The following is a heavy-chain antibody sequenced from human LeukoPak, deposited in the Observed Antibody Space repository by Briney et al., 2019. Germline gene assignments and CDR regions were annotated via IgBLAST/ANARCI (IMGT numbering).Heavy chain of an antibody. V-gene: IGHV5-51*01. CDR1: GYSFSTYW. CDR2: IYPGDSDT. J-gene: IGHJ4*02. Sequence: GESLKISCKGSGYSFSTYWIGWVRQMPGKGLEWMGIIYPGDSDTRYSPSFQGQVTISADKSISTAYLQWSSLKASDTAMYYCARLDSSSWVGFYDYWGQGTLVTVSS. D-gene: IGHD6-13*01. CDR3: ARLDSSSWVGFYDY.